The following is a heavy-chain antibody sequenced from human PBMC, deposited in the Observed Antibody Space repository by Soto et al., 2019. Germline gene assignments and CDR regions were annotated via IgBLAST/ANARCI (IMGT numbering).Heavy chain of an antibody. D-gene: IGHD3-10*01. CDR3: AKDLTMVRGRAV. CDR1: GFTFSSYA. Sequence: GSLRLSCAASGFTFSSYAMSWVRQAPGKGLEWVSAISGSGGSTYYADSVKGRFTISRDNSKNTLYLQMNSLRAEDTAVYYCAKDLTMVRGRAVWGQGTTVTVSS. J-gene: IGHJ6*02. CDR2: ISGSGGST. V-gene: IGHV3-23*01.